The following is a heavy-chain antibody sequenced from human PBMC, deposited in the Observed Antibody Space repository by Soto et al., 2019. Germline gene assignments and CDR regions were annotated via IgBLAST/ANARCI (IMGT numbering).Heavy chain of an antibody. CDR3: ARGYCGSTSCSRGYFDY. V-gene: IGHV3-23*01. D-gene: IGHD2-2*01. J-gene: IGHJ4*02. CDR2: ISGGGGST. CDR1: GFTFSSYA. Sequence: EVQLLESGGRLVQPGGSLRLSCAASGFTFSSYAMTWVRQAPGRGLEWVSGISGGGGSTYYADSVKGRLTISRGNSENTLYLQMNSLGAVDTAVYYCARGYCGSTSCSRGYFDYWGQGTLVTVSS.